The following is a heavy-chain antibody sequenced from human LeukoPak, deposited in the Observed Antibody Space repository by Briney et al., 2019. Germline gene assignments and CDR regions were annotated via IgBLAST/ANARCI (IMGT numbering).Heavy chain of an antibody. CDR2: INPNSGGT. CDR1: GYTFTGYY. J-gene: IGHJ5*02. CDR3: ARRYDFWSGYNNWFDP. V-gene: IGHV1-2*02. Sequence: ASVKVSCTASGYTFTGYYMHWVRQAPGQGLEWIGWINPNSGGTNYAQKFQGRVTMTRDTSISTAYMELSRLRSDDTAVYYCARRYDFWSGYNNWFDPWGQGTLVTVSS. D-gene: IGHD3-3*01.